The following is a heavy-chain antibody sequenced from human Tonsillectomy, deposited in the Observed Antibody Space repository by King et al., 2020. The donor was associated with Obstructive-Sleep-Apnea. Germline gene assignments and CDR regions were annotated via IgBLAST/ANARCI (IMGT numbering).Heavy chain of an antibody. CDR2: LYYSGST. D-gene: IGHD3-10*01. CDR3: ARVFGSGSYYNEFDY. V-gene: IGHV4-59*01. CDR1: GGSISSYY. J-gene: IGHJ4*02. Sequence: QLQESGPGLVKPSETLSLTCTVSGGSISSYYWSWIRQPPGKGLEWIGYLYYSGSTNYNPSLKSRVTISVDTSKNQFSLKLSSVTAADTAVYYCARVFGSGSYYNEFDYWGQGTLVTVSS.